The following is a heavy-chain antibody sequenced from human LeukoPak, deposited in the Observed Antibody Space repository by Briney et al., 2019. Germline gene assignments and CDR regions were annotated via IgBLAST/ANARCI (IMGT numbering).Heavy chain of an antibody. CDR1: GFTFSSDP. CDR3: ARDWLAGVPFDAFDL. D-gene: IGHD3-10*01. Sequence: GGSLRLSCAASGFTFSSDPMHWVRQAPGKGLEWVANIKEDGSEKYYVDSVKGRFTISRDNAKNSLYLHMNSLTAEDTAMYYCARDWLAGVPFDAFDLWGQGTMVTVSS. CDR2: IKEDGSEK. J-gene: IGHJ3*01. V-gene: IGHV3-7*01.